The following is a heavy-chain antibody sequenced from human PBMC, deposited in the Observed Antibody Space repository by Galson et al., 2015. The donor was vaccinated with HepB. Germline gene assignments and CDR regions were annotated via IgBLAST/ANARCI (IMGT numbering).Heavy chain of an antibody. CDR2: ISWNSGSI. D-gene: IGHD3-3*01. Sequence: SLRLSCAASGFTFDDYAMHWVRQAPGKGLEWVSGISWNSGSIGYADSVKGRFTISRDNAKNSLYLQMNSLRAEDTALYYCAKARGGFWSGPRDYFDYWGQGTLVTVSS. CDR1: GFTFDDYA. V-gene: IGHV3-9*01. J-gene: IGHJ4*02. CDR3: AKARGGFWSGPRDYFDY.